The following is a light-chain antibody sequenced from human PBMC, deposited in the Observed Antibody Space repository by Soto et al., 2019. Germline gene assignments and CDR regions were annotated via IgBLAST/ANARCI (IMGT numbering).Light chain of an antibody. V-gene: IGLV2-14*01. CDR2: EVN. Sequence: QSVLTQPASVSGSPGQSITISCTGTSSDVGGYNYVSWYQQLPGKAPKVMIYEVNNRPSGVSDRFSGSKSGNTASLTISGLQAEDEGEYYCTSYTTSSFYVFGTGTKLTVL. J-gene: IGLJ1*01. CDR1: SSDVGGYNY. CDR3: TSYTTSSFYV.